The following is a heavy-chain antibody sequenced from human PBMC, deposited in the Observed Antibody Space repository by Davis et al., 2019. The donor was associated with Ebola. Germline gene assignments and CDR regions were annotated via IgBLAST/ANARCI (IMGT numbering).Heavy chain of an antibody. Sequence: PSETLSLTCTVSGGSISSHYWSWIRQPPGKGLEWIGYIYHSGSTYYNPSLKSRVTISVDRSKNQFSLKLSSVTAADTAVYYCARELVVRGGMDVWGQGTTVTVSS. D-gene: IGHD2-2*01. J-gene: IGHJ6*02. CDR3: ARELVVRGGMDV. V-gene: IGHV4-59*11. CDR2: IYHSGST. CDR1: GGSISSHY.